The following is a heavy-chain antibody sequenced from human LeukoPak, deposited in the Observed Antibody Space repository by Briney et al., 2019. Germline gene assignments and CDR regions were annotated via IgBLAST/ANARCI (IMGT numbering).Heavy chain of an antibody. V-gene: IGHV3-23*01. CDR1: GFTFSNYA. CDR2: ISGGAGST. Sequence: PGGSLRLSCAASGFTFSNYAMSWVRQAPGKGLEWVSIISGGAGSTYYADSLKGRFTISRDNSKNTLYLQMNSLRAEDTAMYYCAKGMGASTYYFDYWGQGTLVTVSS. CDR3: AKGMGASTYYFDY. J-gene: IGHJ4*02. D-gene: IGHD3-16*01.